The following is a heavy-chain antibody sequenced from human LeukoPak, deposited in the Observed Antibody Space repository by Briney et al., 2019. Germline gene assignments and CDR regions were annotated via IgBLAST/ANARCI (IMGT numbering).Heavy chain of an antibody. Sequence: GASVTVSFTASGGTFSSYAISWVRQAPGQGLEWMGGIIPIFGTANYAQKFQGRVTITADESTSTAYMELSSLRSEDTAVYYCAREILASGSYYIRWFDPWGQGTLVTVSS. D-gene: IGHD3-10*01. CDR1: GGTFSSYA. CDR3: AREILASGSYYIRWFDP. V-gene: IGHV1-69*13. J-gene: IGHJ5*02. CDR2: IIPIFGTA.